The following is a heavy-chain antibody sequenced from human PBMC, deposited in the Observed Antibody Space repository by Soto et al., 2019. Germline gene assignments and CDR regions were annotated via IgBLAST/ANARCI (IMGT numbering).Heavy chain of an antibody. CDR2: ISGSGGST. J-gene: IGHJ4*02. CDR3: AKDPTYDSSGYEFVGFDY. CDR1: GFTFRNYA. D-gene: IGHD3-22*01. Sequence: WGSLRLSCIASGFTFRNYAMSWFRQAPGKGLEWVSGISGSGGSTHYTDSVKGRFTISRDNSKNTLYLQMNALRAEDTAVYYCAKDPTYDSSGYEFVGFDYWGQGTLVTVSS. V-gene: IGHV3-23*01.